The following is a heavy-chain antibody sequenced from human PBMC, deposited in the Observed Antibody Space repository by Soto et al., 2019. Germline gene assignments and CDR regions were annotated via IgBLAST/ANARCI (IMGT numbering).Heavy chain of an antibody. CDR3: AKTVSIAVAGRDFDY. D-gene: IGHD6-19*01. CDR2: ISGSGGST. V-gene: IGHV3-23*01. Sequence: GGSLRLSCAASGFTFSSYAMSWVRQAPGKGLEWVSAISGSGGSTYYADSVKGRFTISRDNSKNTLYLQMNSLRAEDTAVYYCAKTVSIAVAGRDFDYWGQGTLVTVSS. CDR1: GFTFSSYA. J-gene: IGHJ4*02.